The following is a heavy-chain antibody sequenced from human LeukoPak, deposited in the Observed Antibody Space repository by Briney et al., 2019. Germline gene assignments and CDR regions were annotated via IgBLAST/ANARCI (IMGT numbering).Heavy chain of an antibody. D-gene: IGHD3-16*01. CDR2: INWNGGST. V-gene: IGHV3-20*04. Sequence: GGSLRLSCAASGFTFDDYGMSWVRQAPGKGLEWGSGINWNGGSTGYADSVKGRFTISRDNAKNSLYLQMNSLRAEDTALYYCARDTDDTFGVNWFDPWGQGTLVTVSS. CDR3: ARDTDDTFGVNWFDP. CDR1: GFTFDDYG. J-gene: IGHJ5*02.